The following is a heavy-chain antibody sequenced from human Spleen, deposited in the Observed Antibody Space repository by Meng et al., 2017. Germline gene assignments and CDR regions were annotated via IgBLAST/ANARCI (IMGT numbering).Heavy chain of an antibody. V-gene: IGHV4-4*02. CDR1: GGSISSSNW. J-gene: IGHJ5*02. Sequence: QVQLQESGPGLVKPSQTLSLTCTVSGGSISSSNWWSWVRQPPGKGLEWIGEIQPGGSTNYNPSLKRRVTISVDRSKNQFSLNLSSVTAADTAVYYCARIPDYDTSASWGQGTRVT. CDR3: ARIPDYDTSAS. CDR2: IQPGGST. D-gene: IGHD3-22*01.